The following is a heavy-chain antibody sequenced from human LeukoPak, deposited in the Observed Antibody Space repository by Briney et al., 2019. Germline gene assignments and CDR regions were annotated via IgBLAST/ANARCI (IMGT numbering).Heavy chain of an antibody. D-gene: IGHD6-6*01. V-gene: IGHV3-48*01. CDR3: ARSSYSSSSSV. J-gene: IGHJ3*01. CDR2: ISGSSSTI. CDR1: GFTFSSYS. Sequence: GGSLRLSCAASGFTFSSYSMNWVRQAPGKGLEWGSYISGSSSTIYYADSVKGRFTISRDNGKNSLYLQINSLRAEDTAVYYCARSSYSSSSSVWGQGTMVTVSS.